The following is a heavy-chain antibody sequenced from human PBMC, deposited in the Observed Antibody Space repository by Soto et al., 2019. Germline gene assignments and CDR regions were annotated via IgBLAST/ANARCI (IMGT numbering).Heavy chain of an antibody. J-gene: IGHJ4*02. CDR3: AVRPTTMDPDY. D-gene: IGHD3-10*01. V-gene: IGHV5-51*01. Sequence: WQCSGYSFTSYWVGWVRQMPGKGLEWMGIIYPGDSDTRYSPSFQGQVSISADKSINTAYLQWSSLKASDTAMYYCAVRPTTMDPDYWGQGTLVAVSS. CDR2: IYPGDSDT. CDR1: GYSFTSYW.